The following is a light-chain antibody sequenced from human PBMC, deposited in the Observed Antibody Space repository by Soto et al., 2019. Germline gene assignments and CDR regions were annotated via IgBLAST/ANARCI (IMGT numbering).Light chain of an antibody. J-gene: IGLJ1*01. CDR1: SSNVGSYKL. V-gene: IGLV2-23*02. CDR3: CSSGGTPTSV. CDR2: EVN. Sequence: QSALPQASSGCGSPGQSITISCTGTSSNVGSYKLVSWYQQHPGKAPKLMIFEVNKRPSGVSNRFSGSKSGTTASLTISGLKVEDEADYYCCSSGGTPTSVFGTGTTVNV.